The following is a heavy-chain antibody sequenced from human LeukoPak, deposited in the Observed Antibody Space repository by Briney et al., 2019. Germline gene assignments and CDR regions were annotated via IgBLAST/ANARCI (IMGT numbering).Heavy chain of an antibody. D-gene: IGHD4-17*01. CDR3: AKDGGDYDYYDYYMEV. CDR1: GFSFSTYG. Sequence: PGGSLRLSCAASGFSFSTYGMNWVRQAPGKGLDWVAFIRYDGSNKYYADSVKGRFTISRDNSKNTVYLQMNSLRAEDTAVYYCAKDGGDYDYYDYYMEVWGKGTTVTVSS. J-gene: IGHJ6*03. CDR2: IRYDGSNK. V-gene: IGHV3-30*02.